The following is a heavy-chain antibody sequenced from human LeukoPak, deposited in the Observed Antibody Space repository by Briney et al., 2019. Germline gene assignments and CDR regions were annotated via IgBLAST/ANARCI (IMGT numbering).Heavy chain of an antibody. D-gene: IGHD5-12*01. CDR3: ARETHAHGDYDS. J-gene: IGHJ5*02. V-gene: IGHV1-46*01. CDR1: GGTFSSYA. CDR2: INPSGGST. Sequence: ASVKVSCKASGGTFSSYAISWVRQAPGQGLEWMGIINPSGGSTSYAQKFQGRVTMTRDTPTSTVYMELSSLRSEDTAVYYCARETHAHGDYDSWGQGTLVTVSS.